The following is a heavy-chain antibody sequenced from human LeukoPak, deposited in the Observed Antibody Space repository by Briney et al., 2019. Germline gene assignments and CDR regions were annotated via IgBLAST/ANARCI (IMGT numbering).Heavy chain of an antibody. Sequence: GGSLRLSCAASGFTFDDYAMRWVRQAPGKGLEWVSGISLNSGSIGYADSVKGRFTISRDNAKNSLYLQMNSLRAEDTALYYCAKALPYGSGSYQGAFDIWGQGTMVTVSS. D-gene: IGHD3-10*01. CDR2: ISLNSGSI. V-gene: IGHV3-9*01. J-gene: IGHJ3*02. CDR3: AKALPYGSGSYQGAFDI. CDR1: GFTFDDYA.